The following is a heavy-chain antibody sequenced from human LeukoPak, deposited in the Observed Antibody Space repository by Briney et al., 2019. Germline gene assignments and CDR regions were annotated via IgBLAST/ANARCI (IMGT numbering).Heavy chain of an antibody. Sequence: LSLTCTVSGGSISSYYWSWIRQPPGKGLEWISYVSNSGYSIDYADSVKGRFTISRDNAKNSLYLQLNSLRAEDTAIYYCARPPTVTTYWYFELWGRGTLVTVSS. D-gene: IGHD4-17*01. J-gene: IGHJ2*01. CDR2: VSNSGYSI. CDR3: ARPPTVTTYWYFEL. V-gene: IGHV3-11*01. CDR1: GGSISSYY.